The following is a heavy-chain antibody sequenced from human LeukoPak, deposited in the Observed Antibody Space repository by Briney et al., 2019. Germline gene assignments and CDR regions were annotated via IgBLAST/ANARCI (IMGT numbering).Heavy chain of an antibody. CDR3: AKVLGSSSWYSLGY. J-gene: IGHJ4*02. CDR1: GFTFSSYE. CDR2: ISGSGSTK. V-gene: IGHV3-48*03. D-gene: IGHD6-13*01. Sequence: PGGSLRLSCAASGFTFSSYEMNWVRQAPGKGLEWVSYISGSGSTKYYADSVKGRFTISRDNAKNSLYLQMNSLRTEDTALYYCAKVLGSSSWYSLGYWGQGTLVTVSS.